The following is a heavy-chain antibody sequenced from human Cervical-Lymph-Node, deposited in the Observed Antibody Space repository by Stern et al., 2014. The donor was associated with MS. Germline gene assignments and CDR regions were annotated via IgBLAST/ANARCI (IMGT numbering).Heavy chain of an antibody. J-gene: IGHJ4*02. CDR3: ARAAYTYGWRLDY. CDR2: IYPSGSA. D-gene: IGHD3-16*01. V-gene: IGHV4-61*02. Sequence: VQLVESGPGLVKPSQTLSLTCTVSGGSISSGSYYWSWIRQPAGKGLEWIGRIYPSGSANYKPSLQSRVTISLDTSKTTISLKLSSVTAADTAVYYCARAAYTYGWRLDYWGQGTLVTVSS. CDR1: GGSISSGSYY.